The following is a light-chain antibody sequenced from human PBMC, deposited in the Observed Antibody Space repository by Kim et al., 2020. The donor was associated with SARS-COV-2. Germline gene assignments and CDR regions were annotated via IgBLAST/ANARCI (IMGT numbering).Light chain of an antibody. Sequence: SLARGQTARITCAGDNIGSKNVHWYQQKPGQAPVVVIYRDNDRPSGIPERFSGSNSGNTATLTISRAQAGDEADYYCQVWDGTTYVFGTGTKVTVL. CDR1: NIGSKN. CDR2: RDN. J-gene: IGLJ1*01. CDR3: QVWDGTTYV. V-gene: IGLV3-9*01.